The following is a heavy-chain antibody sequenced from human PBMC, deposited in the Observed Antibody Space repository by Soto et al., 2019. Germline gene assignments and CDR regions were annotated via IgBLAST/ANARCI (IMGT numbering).Heavy chain of an antibody. Sequence: PGGSLRLSCIASEFTFISTFMGWVRQAPGKGLEWVANINQDGSGTYYVYSVKGRFTISRDNAKNSLYLQMNSLRAEDTAVYFCASYFRGSGRYFFDHWGQGTLVTVSS. V-gene: IGHV3-7*03. D-gene: IGHD6-19*01. J-gene: IGHJ4*02. CDR2: INQDGSGT. CDR1: EFTFISTF. CDR3: ASYFRGSGRYFFDH.